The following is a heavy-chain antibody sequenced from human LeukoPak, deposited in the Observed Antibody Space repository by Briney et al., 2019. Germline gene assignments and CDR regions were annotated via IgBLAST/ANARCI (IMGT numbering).Heavy chain of an antibody. CDR2: IKQDGSEK. Sequence: GGSLRLSCAASGFTFSSYWMSWVRQAPGKGLEWVANIKQDGSEKYYVDSVKGRFTISRDNAKNSLYLQMNSLRAEDTALYYCAKDKEWGIAAAGTGAFDIWGQGTMVTVSS. CDR1: GFTFSSYW. CDR3: AKDKEWGIAAAGTGAFDI. J-gene: IGHJ3*02. V-gene: IGHV3-7*03. D-gene: IGHD6-13*01.